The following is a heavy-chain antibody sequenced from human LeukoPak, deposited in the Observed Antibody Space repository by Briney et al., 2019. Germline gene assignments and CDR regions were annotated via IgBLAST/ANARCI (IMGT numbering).Heavy chain of an antibody. Sequence: PGGSLRLSCAASGFTFSSYAMHWVRQAPGKGLEWVAVISYDGSNKYYADSVKGRFTISRDNSKNTLYLQMNGLRAEDTAVYYCARIVVITGFDYWGQGTLVTVSS. V-gene: IGHV3-30-3*01. CDR1: GFTFSSYA. CDR3: ARIVVITGFDY. CDR2: ISYDGSNK. J-gene: IGHJ4*02. D-gene: IGHD3-22*01.